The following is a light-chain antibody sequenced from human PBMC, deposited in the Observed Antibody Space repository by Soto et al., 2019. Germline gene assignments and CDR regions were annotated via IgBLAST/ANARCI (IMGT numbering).Light chain of an antibody. CDR2: DAS. J-gene: IGKJ4*01. Sequence: EIVLTQSPATLSLSPGERATLSRRASQSVGSSLAWYQQKPGQAPRLLIYDASTRATGIPARFSGSGSGTDFTLTISSLEPEDFAVYYCQQRTNWPLTFGGGTKVEIK. CDR3: QQRTNWPLT. CDR1: QSVGSS. V-gene: IGKV3-11*01.